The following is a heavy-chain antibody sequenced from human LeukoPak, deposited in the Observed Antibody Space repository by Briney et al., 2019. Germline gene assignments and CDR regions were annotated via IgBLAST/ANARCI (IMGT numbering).Heavy chain of an antibody. CDR1: GYTFTGYY. J-gene: IGHJ4*02. Sequence: PRASVKVSCKASGYTFTGYYMHWVRQAPGQGLEWMGWINPNSGGTNYAQKFQGRVTMTRDTSISTAYMELSRLRSDDTAVYYCTRDTGSSTSCYEYWGQGTLVTVSS. V-gene: IGHV1-2*02. D-gene: IGHD2-2*01. CDR2: INPNSGGT. CDR3: TRDTGSSTSCYEY.